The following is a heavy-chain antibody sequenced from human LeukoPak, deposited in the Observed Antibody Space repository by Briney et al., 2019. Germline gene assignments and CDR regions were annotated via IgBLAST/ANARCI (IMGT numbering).Heavy chain of an antibody. V-gene: IGHV3-7*01. CDR3: ARGHYQLS. CDR2: IKEEGSEK. J-gene: IGHJ5*02. D-gene: IGHD2-2*01. Sequence: GGSLRLSCAVSGFTFSSYWMSWVRQAPGKGLEWVASIKEEGSEKHYVDSVKSRFTISRDNAKNSLYLQMNSLRAEDTAVYYCARGHYQLSWGQGILVTVSS. CDR1: GFTFSSYW.